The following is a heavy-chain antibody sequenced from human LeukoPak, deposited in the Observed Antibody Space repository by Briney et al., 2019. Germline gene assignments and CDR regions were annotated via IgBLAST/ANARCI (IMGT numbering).Heavy chain of an antibody. V-gene: IGHV3-30*18. CDR3: AKDKGSVVTATLGLDC. CDR1: GFTFSSYG. Sequence: GGSLRLSCAASGFTFSSYGMHWVRQAPGKGLEWVAVISYDGSNKYYADSVKGRFTISRDNSKNTLYLQMNSLRAEDTAVYYCAKDKGSVVTATLGLDCWGQGTLVTVSS. J-gene: IGHJ4*02. D-gene: IGHD2-21*02. CDR2: ISYDGSNK.